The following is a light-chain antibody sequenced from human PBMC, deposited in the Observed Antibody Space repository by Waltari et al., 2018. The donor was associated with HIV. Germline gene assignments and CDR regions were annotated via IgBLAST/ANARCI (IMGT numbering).Light chain of an antibody. V-gene: IGLV2-23*02. CDR1: SSDVGSYNL. J-gene: IGLJ2*01. CDR3: CSYARSGIP. Sequence: QSALTQPASVSGSFGQSITISCTGTSSDVGSYNLASWYQYHPGKAPKLIIYEVSKRPSGVSNRFSGSKSGNTASRTVSGLQAEDEAHYYCCSYARSGIPFGGGTKLTVL. CDR2: EVS.